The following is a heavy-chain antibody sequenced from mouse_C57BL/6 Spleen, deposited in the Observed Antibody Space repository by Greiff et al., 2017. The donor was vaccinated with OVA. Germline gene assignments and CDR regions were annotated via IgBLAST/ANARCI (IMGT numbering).Heavy chain of an antibody. CDR2: IWWDDDK. CDR3: ARGAHYYGSSYYAMDY. CDR1: GFSLSTFGMG. Sequence: QVTLKVSGPGILQPSQTLSLTCSFSGFSLSTFGMGVGWIRQPSGKGLEWLAHIWWDDDKYYNPALKSRLTISKDTSKNQVFLKIANVDTADTATYYCARGAHYYGSSYYAMDYWGQGTSVTVSS. V-gene: IGHV8-8*01. D-gene: IGHD1-1*01. J-gene: IGHJ4*01.